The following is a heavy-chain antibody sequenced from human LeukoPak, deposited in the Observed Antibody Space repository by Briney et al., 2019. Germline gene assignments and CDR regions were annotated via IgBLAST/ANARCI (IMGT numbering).Heavy chain of an antibody. CDR2: ISSSSTYM. J-gene: IGHJ6*02. CDR3: ARDRSGSYPETYGMDV. CDR1: GFTFSDYY. V-gene: IGHV3-11*06. D-gene: IGHD1-26*01. Sequence: GGSLRLPCAASGFTFSDYYMSWIRQAPGKGLEWVSSISSSSTYMFYGDSMKGRFTISRDNAKSSLYLQMNSLRAEDTAVYYCARDRSGSYPETYGMDVWGQGTTVTVSS.